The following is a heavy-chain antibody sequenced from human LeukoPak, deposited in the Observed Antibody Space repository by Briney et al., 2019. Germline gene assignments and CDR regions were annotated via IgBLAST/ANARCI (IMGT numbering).Heavy chain of an antibody. D-gene: IGHD2-2*01. CDR2: IKQDGSEK. CDR1: GFTFSSYW. CDR3: ARDTVLPRYCSSTSCYGYYYYYYRDV. V-gene: IGHV3-7*01. J-gene: IGHJ6*03. Sequence: GGSLRLSCAASGFTFSSYWMSWVRQAPGKGLEWVANIKQDGSEKYYVDSVKGRFTISRDNAKNSLYLQMNSLRAEDTAVYYCARDTVLPRYCSSTSCYGYYYYYYRDVWGKGTTVTVSS.